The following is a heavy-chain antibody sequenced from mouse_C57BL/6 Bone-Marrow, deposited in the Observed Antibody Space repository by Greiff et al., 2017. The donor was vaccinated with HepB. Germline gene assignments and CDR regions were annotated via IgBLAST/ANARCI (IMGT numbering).Heavy chain of an antibody. V-gene: IGHV1-39*01. CDR1: GYSFTDYN. CDR3: ARGHYYGSRRDWYFDV. Sequence: EVQLQQSGPELVKPGASVKISCKASGYSFTDYNMNWVKQSNGKSLEWIGVINPNYGTPSYNQKFKGKATLTVDQSSSKAYMQLNSLTSEDSAVYYCARGHYYGSRRDWYFDVWGTGTTVTVSS. J-gene: IGHJ1*03. CDR2: INPNYGTP. D-gene: IGHD1-1*01.